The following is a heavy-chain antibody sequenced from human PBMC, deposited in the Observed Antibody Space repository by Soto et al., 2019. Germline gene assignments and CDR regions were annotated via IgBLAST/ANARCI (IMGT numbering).Heavy chain of an antibody. Sequence: GGSLRLSCAASGFTFSSYDMRWVRQAPGKGLEWVSTISGSGGSTYYADSVKGRFTVSRDNTRNTLYLQMNSLRAEDTAIYYCARGPRGIYGNDHWGQGALVTISS. J-gene: IGHJ5*02. CDR3: ARGPRGIYGNDH. CDR2: ISGSGGST. D-gene: IGHD2-8*02. V-gene: IGHV3-23*01. CDR1: GFTFSSYD.